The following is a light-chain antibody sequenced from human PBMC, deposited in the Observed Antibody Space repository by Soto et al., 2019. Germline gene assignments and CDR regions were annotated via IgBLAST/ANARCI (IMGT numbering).Light chain of an antibody. CDR1: QSISSY. Sequence: DIQMTQSPSSLSASVGDRVTSTCRASQSISSYLNWYQQKPGKAPKLLIYAASSLQSGVPSRFSGSGSGTDFTLTISSLQPEDFATYYCQQSYCTPPITFGPGTKVDIK. V-gene: IGKV1-39*01. CDR2: AAS. CDR3: QQSYCTPPIT. J-gene: IGKJ3*01.